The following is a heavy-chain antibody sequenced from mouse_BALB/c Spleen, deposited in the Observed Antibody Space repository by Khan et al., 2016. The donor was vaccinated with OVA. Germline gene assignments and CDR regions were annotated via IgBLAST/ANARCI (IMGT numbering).Heavy chain of an antibody. Sequence: EVQLQQSGTVLARPGTSVKMSCKASGYTFTSYWMHWVKQRPGQGLEWIGAIYPGNSDTSYNQKFKGKATLTAVTSTSTAYMELSSLTNEDSAVYYCASFGYMFAYWGQGTLVTVSA. CDR2: IYPGNSDT. J-gene: IGHJ3*01. CDR3: ASFGYMFAY. CDR1: GYTFTSYW. V-gene: IGHV1-5*01. D-gene: IGHD2-2*01.